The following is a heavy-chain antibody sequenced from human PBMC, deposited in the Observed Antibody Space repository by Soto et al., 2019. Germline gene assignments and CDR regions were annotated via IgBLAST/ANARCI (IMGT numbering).Heavy chain of an antibody. CDR1: GYTFTSYD. V-gene: IGHV1-8*01. J-gene: IGHJ4*02. CDR3: ARGRTIFGVVFGNY. Sequence: ASVKVSCKASGYTFTSYDINWVRQATGQGLEWMGWMNPNSGNTGYAQKFQGRVTMTRNTSISTAYMELSSLRSEDTAVYYCARGRTIFGVVFGNYWGKGALVTVSS. D-gene: IGHD3-3*01. CDR2: MNPNSGNT.